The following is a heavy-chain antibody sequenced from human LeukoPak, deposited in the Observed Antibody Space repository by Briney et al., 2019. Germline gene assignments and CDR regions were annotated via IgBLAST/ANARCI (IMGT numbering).Heavy chain of an antibody. D-gene: IGHD3-22*01. CDR3: ARDWSISMSRGFDP. Sequence: SQTLSLTCTVSGGSISSGSHYWGWIRQPAGKGLEWIGRIYTSGITNYNPSLKSRVTMSVDTSKNQFSLRLSSVTAADTAVYYCARDWSISMSRGFDPWGQGTLVTVSS. J-gene: IGHJ5*02. V-gene: IGHV4-61*02. CDR1: GGSISSGSHY. CDR2: IYTSGIT.